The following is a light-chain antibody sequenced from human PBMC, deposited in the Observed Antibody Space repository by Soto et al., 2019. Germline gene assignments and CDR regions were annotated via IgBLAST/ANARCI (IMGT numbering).Light chain of an antibody. V-gene: IGKV3-20*01. CDR3: QQYGSSSYT. J-gene: IGKJ2*01. CDR2: DAS. CDR1: QSVTSSY. Sequence: EMVLTQSPGTLSLSPGERATLSCRASQSVTSSYLAWYQQKPGQAPRLLIYDASSRATGIPDRFSGSGSGTDFTLTISRLEPEDFALYYCQQYGSSSYTLGQGTKLEIK.